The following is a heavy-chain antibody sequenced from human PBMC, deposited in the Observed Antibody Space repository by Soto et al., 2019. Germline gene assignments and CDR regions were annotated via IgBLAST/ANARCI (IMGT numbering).Heavy chain of an antibody. CDR2: VFHSGST. V-gene: IGHV4-4*02. CDR1: GGSISSSNW. Sequence: QVQLQESGPGLVKPSGTLSLTCAVSGGSISSSNWWTWVRQPPGKGLEWIGEVFHSGSTNYKSYLKSRVSISVDKSKNQISLKLSSVTAADTVVYYCATATVPGSAFDYWGQGTLVTVSS. D-gene: IGHD6-19*01. CDR3: ATATVPGSAFDY. J-gene: IGHJ4*02.